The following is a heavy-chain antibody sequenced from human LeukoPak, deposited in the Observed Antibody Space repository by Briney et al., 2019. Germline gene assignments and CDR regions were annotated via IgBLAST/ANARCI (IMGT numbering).Heavy chain of an antibody. CDR3: ARDVITFGGVIVMDY. Sequence: ASVKVSCKASGYTFTSYGISWVRQAPGQGLEWMGWISAYNGNTNYAQKLQGRVTMTTDTSTSTAYMELRSLRSDDTAVYYCARDVITFGGVIVMDYWGQGTLVIVSS. CDR1: GYTFTSYG. D-gene: IGHD3-16*02. V-gene: IGHV1-18*01. J-gene: IGHJ4*02. CDR2: ISAYNGNT.